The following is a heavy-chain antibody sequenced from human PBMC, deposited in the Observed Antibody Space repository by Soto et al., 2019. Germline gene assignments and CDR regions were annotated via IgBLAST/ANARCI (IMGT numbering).Heavy chain of an antibody. D-gene: IGHD6-13*01. CDR3: ATAFAAAGTYNLDY. CDR2: FDPEDGET. J-gene: IGHJ4*02. Sequence: ASVKVSCKVSGYTLTELSMHWVRQAPGKGLEWMGGFDPEDGETIYAQKFQGRVTMTEDTSTDTAYMELSSLRSEDTAVYYCATAFAAAGTYNLDYWGQGTLVTVSS. CDR1: GYTLTELS. V-gene: IGHV1-24*01.